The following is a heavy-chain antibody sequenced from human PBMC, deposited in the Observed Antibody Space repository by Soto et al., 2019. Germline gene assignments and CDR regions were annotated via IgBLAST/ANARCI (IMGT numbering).Heavy chain of an antibody. CDR2: IYPAYSDT. CDR1: GYSFGSQW. CDR3: AWVPLTTTSYYGYYYGMDV. Sequence: PGESLKISCKGSGYSFGSQWIGWVRQRPGKGLEWMGNIYPAYSDTRYSPAFQGQVTMSVDKATRTAYLQWTSLKASDTAMYYCAWVPLTTTSYYGYYYGMDVWGQGTAVTVSS. D-gene: IGHD3-22*01. V-gene: IGHV5-51*01. J-gene: IGHJ6*02.